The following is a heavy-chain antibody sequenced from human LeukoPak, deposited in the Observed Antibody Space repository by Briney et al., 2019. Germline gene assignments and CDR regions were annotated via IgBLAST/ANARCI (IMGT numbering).Heavy chain of an antibody. J-gene: IGHJ4*02. CDR2: INPNSGDT. Sequence: GASVKVSSKASGYTFADYYMQWVRQAPGQGLEWMGWINPNSGDTDYAQRFQDRVTMTRDTSISTAYMELRGLRSDDTAVYYCAISTVTFYYFDYWGQGTLVTVSS. V-gene: IGHV1-2*02. D-gene: IGHD4-17*01. CDR1: GYTFADYY. CDR3: AISTVTFYYFDY.